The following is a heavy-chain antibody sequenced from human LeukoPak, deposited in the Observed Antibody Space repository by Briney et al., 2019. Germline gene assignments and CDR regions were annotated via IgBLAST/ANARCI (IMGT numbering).Heavy chain of an antibody. V-gene: IGHV4-4*07. CDR1: GGSISSYY. D-gene: IGHD3-9*01. Sequence: SETLSLTCTVSGGSISSYYWSWIRQPAGKGLEWIGRIYTSGSTNYNPSLKSRVTMSVDTSKSQFSLKLSSVTAADTAVYYCAGMYYDILTGQSDYWGQGTLVTVSS. CDR2: IYTSGST. CDR3: AGMYYDILTGQSDY. J-gene: IGHJ4*02.